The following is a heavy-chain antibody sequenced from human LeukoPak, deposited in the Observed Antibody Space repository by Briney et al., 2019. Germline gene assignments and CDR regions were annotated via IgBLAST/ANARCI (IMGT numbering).Heavy chain of an antibody. CDR3: ARRDKYSSSWCLDH. V-gene: IGHV5-51*01. CDR2: IFPGDSDT. J-gene: IGHJ4*02. D-gene: IGHD6-13*01. Sequence: GESLKISCKGSGYSFSDYWIGWVRQMPGKGLEWMGIIFPGDSDTRYSPSFQGQVTVSADKSTSTAYLQWSSLKASDTAIYYCARRDKYSSSWCLDHWAQGTRVSVSS. CDR1: GYSFSDYW.